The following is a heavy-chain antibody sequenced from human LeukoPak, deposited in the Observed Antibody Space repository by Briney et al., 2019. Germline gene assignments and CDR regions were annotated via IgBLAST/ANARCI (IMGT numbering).Heavy chain of an antibody. CDR2: IKSKTDGGTT. J-gene: IGHJ6*03. V-gene: IGHV3-15*01. Sequence: GGSLRLSCAASGFTFSNAWMSWVRQAPGKGLEWVGRIKSKTDGGTTDYAAPVKGRFTISRDDSKNTLYLQMNSLKTEDTAVYYCTTASGSGISGPYYYYYYYMDVWGKGTTVTVSS. CDR1: GFTFSNAW. D-gene: IGHD3-10*01. CDR3: TTASGSGISGPYYYYYYYMDV.